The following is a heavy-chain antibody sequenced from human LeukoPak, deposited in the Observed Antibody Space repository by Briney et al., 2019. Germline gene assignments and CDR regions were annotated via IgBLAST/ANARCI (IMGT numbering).Heavy chain of an antibody. V-gene: IGHV1-2*02. CDR1: GYTFTGYY. J-gene: IGHJ4*02. Sequence: GASVKVSCKASGYTFTGYYMHWVRQAPGQGLEWMGWINPNSGGTNYAQKFQGRVTMTRDTSISTAYMELSRLRSDDTAVYYCARHDYGDYVGYFDYWSQGTLVTVSS. D-gene: IGHD4-17*01. CDR3: ARHDYGDYVGYFDY. CDR2: INPNSGGT.